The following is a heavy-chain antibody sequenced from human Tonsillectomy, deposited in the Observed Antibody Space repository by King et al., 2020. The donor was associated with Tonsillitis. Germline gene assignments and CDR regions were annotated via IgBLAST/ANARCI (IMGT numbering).Heavy chain of an antibody. CDR1: GFTFSNYA. J-gene: IGHJ4*02. CDR2: TSGSGGST. D-gene: IGHD1-26*01. Sequence: VQLVQSGGGLVQRGGSLRLSCAASGFTFSNYAMNWVRQAPGKGLEWVSVTSGSGGSTYYADSVKGRFTISRDNSKNTLYLQMKSLRVEDTAVYYCAKTWELSHFDYWGQGTLVTVSS. CDR3: AKTWELSHFDY. V-gene: IGHV3-23*04.